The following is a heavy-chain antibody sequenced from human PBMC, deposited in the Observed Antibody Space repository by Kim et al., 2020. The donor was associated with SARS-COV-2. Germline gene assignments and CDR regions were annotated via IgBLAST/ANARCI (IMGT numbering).Heavy chain of an antibody. V-gene: IGHV3-23*01. CDR3: AQDTRPVVNEYSSSFYFDY. CDR2: ISGSGITT. Sequence: GGSLRLSCVVSGITFNNYAMSWVRQAPGKGPEWGSGISGSGITTFYADSVKGRFTISRDNSKNTVYLQINSLRAEDTALYYCAQDTRPVVNEYSSSFYFDYWGQGTPVTVAS. J-gene: IGHJ4*02. D-gene: IGHD6-6*01. CDR1: GITFNNYA.